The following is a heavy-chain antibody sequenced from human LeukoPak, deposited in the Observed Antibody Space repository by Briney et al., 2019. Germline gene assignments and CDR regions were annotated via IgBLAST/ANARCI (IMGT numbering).Heavy chain of an antibody. CDR3: ARVQKSYYDSSGSMIDY. V-gene: IGHV4-59*01. D-gene: IGHD3-22*01. Sequence: SEALSLTCTVSGGAISVYHWGGIREPPGEGLGRVGFFYYSGGTASNPSLTSRVTISVDTTKIDFSLKLSSVTAADTAVYYCARVQKSYYDSSGSMIDYWGQGPLVTVSS. CDR1: GGAISVYH. J-gene: IGHJ4*02. CDR2: FYYSGGT.